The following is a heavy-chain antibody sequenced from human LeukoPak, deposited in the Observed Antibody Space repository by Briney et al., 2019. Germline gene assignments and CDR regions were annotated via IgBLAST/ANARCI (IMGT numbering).Heavy chain of an antibody. CDR2: INPSDGST. CDR1: GYIFTSYQ. Sequence: GASVKVSCKASGYIFTSYQMLWVRQAPGQGLEWMGIINPSDGSTNSAQKFQGRVIMTTGTSTSTVYMDLSSLRYEDTAVYYCARDSAWLTWFDPWGQGTLVTVSS. J-gene: IGHJ5*02. V-gene: IGHV1-46*01. CDR3: ARDSAWLTWFDP. D-gene: IGHD3-22*01.